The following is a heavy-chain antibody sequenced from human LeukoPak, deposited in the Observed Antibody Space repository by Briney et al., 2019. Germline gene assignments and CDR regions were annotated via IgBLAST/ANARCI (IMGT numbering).Heavy chain of an antibody. V-gene: IGHV1-46*01. D-gene: IGHD3-22*01. Sequence: SVKVSCKASGYIFTSNYMHWVRQAPGQGLEGMGIITPSDGSANSAQKFQGRVTMTRDTSTSTVYMELSSLRSEDTAVYYCARDRGKVVIATYWYFDLWGRGTLVTVSS. CDR3: ARDRGKVVIATYWYFDL. CDR2: ITPSDGSA. CDR1: GYIFTSNY. J-gene: IGHJ2*01.